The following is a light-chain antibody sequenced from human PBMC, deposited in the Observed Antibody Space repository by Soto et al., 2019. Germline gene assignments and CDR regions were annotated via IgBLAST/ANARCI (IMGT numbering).Light chain of an antibody. V-gene: IGLV2-8*01. CDR2: NVN. CDR3: SSYSDTNICV. J-gene: IGLJ1*01. CDR1: SRDIGGYDF. Sequence: VLTQPPSASGSPGQAVTISFTGTSRDIGGYDFVSWYQVRPGEAPQLIIYNVNGRPPAVPRRFSGSTTANTASLPVSGLQDVDEDDYYCSSYSDTNICVFGTGTKVTVL.